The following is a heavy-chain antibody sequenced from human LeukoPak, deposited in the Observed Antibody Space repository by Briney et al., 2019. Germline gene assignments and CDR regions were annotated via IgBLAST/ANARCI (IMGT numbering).Heavy chain of an antibody. Sequence: PGGSLRLSCAASGFTFSSYDMHWVRQAPGKGLEWVANIKQDGSEKYYVDSVKGRFTISRDNDKNSLFLQMTSLRAEDTAVYYCARVGGRYSPLGYWGQGTLVTVSS. CDR1: GFTFSSYD. J-gene: IGHJ4*02. CDR3: ARVGGRYSPLGY. CDR2: IKQDGSEK. V-gene: IGHV3-7*01. D-gene: IGHD3-16*02.